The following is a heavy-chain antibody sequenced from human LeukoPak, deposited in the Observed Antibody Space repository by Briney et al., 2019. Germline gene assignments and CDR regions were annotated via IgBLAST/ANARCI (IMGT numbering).Heavy chain of an antibody. CDR1: GGSISNKY. V-gene: IGHV4-59*12. J-gene: IGHJ5*02. Sequence: SETLSLTCTVSGGSISNKYWSWIRQPPGKGLEWIGYIYYSGSTNYNPSLKSRVTILVDTSKNQFSLKLSSVTAADTAVYYCVRGRYCSGGSCYQNWFDPWGQGTLVTVSS. CDR3: VRGRYCSGGSCYQNWFDP. D-gene: IGHD2-15*01. CDR2: IYYSGST.